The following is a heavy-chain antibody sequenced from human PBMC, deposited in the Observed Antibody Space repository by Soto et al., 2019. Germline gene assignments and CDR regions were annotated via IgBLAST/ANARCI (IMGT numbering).Heavy chain of an antibody. Sequence: QVQLVESGGGVVQPGRFLRLSCAASGFTFSSYGMHWVRQAPGKGLEWVAVIWYDGSNKYYADSVKGRFTISRDNSKNTLYLQMNSLRAEDTAVYYCARDAWNYGVGYYYGMDVWGQGTTVTVSS. CDR3: ARDAWNYGVGYYYGMDV. D-gene: IGHD1-7*01. J-gene: IGHJ6*02. V-gene: IGHV3-33*01. CDR2: IWYDGSNK. CDR1: GFTFSSYG.